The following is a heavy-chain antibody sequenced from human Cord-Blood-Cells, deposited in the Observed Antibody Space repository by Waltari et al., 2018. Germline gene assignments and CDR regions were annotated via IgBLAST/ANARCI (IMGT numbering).Heavy chain of an antibody. CDR3: ARVPNWNYAGVDY. V-gene: IGHV1-2*02. CDR2: INPNSGGT. D-gene: IGHD1-7*01. Sequence: QVQLVQSGAEVKKPGASVKVSCKASGYTFTGYYMHWVRHARGQGIEWRGWINPNSGGTNYAQEFQGRVTMTRDTSISTAYMELSRLRSNDTAVYYCARVPNWNYAGVDYWGQGTLVTVSS. J-gene: IGHJ4*02. CDR1: GYTFTGYY.